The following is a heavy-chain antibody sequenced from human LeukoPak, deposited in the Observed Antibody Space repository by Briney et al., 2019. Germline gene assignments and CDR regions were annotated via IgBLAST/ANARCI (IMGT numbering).Heavy chain of an antibody. CDR1: GFTFSDHF. D-gene: IGHD6-19*01. CDR2: TKNKANSYIS. CDR3: ARGQSYSTKGLYVGTGYSSGWYES. V-gene: IGHV3-72*01. Sequence: PGGSLRLSCAASGFTFSDHFIAWVRQAPGKGLEWVGRTKNKANSYISEYAASVKGRFTISRDDSKNSLYLQMNSLNTVDTAVYYCARGQSYSTKGLYVGTGYSSGWYESWGQGTLVTVSS. J-gene: IGHJ4*02.